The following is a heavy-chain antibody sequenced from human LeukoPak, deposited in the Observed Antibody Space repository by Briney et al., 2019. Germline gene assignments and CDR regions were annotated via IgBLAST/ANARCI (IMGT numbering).Heavy chain of an antibody. V-gene: IGHV3-15*01. J-gene: IGHJ4*02. D-gene: IGHD4-23*01. CDR2: IKRKTDGGTT. CDR1: GFTFSDAW. CDR3: ATPSLVVTGPFDY. Sequence: GGSLRLSCAASGFTFSDAWMSWVRHTPGKGLEWVGRIKRKTDGGTTDYAAPVKGRFAISRDDSKNTLFLQMNSLNTDDTGVYYCATPSLVVTGPFDYWGQGTLVTVSS.